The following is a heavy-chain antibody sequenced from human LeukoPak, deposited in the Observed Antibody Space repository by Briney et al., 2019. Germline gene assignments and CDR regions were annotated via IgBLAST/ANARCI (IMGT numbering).Heavy chain of an antibody. V-gene: IGHV4-39*01. CDR2: IYYSGST. CDR3: ARRRAAAGTFYYYMDV. D-gene: IGHD6-13*01. J-gene: IGHJ6*03. CDR1: GGSISSSSYY. Sequence: SQTLSLTCTVSGGSISSSSYYWGWIRQPPGKGLEWIGSIYYSGSTYYNPSLKSRVTISVDTSKNQFSLKLSSVTAADTAVYYCARRRAAAGTFYYYMDVWGKGTTVTVSS.